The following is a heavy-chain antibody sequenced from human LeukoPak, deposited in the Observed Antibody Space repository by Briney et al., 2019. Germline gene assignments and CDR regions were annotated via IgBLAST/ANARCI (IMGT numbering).Heavy chain of an antibody. CDR2: ISRSSDII. D-gene: IGHD3-22*01. V-gene: IGHV3-48*01. Sequence: GGSLRLSCAASGFNFKNYWMHWVRQAPGKGLEWISYISRSSDIIYYGDSVKGRFTISRDNAKNSLYLQMNSLRAEDTAVYYCARHTGSGYYYGNWGQGTLVTVSS. J-gene: IGHJ4*02. CDR3: ARHTGSGYYYGN. CDR1: GFNFKNYW.